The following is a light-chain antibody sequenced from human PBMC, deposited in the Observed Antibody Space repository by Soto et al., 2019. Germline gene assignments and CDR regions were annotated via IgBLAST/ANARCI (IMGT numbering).Light chain of an antibody. Sequence: DIVMTQSPLSLPVTPGEPASISCRSSQSLLHSNGYNYLDWYLPKPGQSPQLLIYLGSNRAAGVPDRFSGRGSGTDFTLKISRVEAEDVGVYLCMQALQTPPDTFGQGTKLEIK. CDR2: LGS. V-gene: IGKV2-28*01. CDR3: MQALQTPPDT. J-gene: IGKJ2*01. CDR1: QSLLHSNGYNY.